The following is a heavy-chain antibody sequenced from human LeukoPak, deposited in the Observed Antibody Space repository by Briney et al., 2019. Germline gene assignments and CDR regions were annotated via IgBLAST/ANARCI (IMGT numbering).Heavy chain of an antibody. Sequence: PSETLSLTCTVSGGSINNYYWGWIRQPPGKGLEWIGHVYDSGSTNNNPSLKSRVTISVDTSRNQFSLRLTSVTAADTAMYFCARVRGLGLFDYRGRGILASVSS. J-gene: IGHJ4*02. CDR2: VYDSGST. V-gene: IGHV4-59*01. D-gene: IGHD3-10*01. CDR3: ARVRGLGLFDY. CDR1: GGSINNYY.